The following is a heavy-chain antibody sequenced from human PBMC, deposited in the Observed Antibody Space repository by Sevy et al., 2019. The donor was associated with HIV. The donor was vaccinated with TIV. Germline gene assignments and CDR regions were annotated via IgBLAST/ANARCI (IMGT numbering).Heavy chain of an antibody. J-gene: IGHJ4*02. CDR3: ARVGYSSGWYSRYYFDY. CDR2: INTNTGNP. Sequence: PSVKVSCKASGYTFTSYAMNWVRQAPGQGLEWMGWINTNTGNPTYAQGFTGRFVFSLDTSVSTAYLQISSLKAEDTAVYYCARVGYSSGWYSRYYFDYWGQGTLVTVSS. V-gene: IGHV7-4-1*02. D-gene: IGHD6-19*01. CDR1: GYTFTSYA.